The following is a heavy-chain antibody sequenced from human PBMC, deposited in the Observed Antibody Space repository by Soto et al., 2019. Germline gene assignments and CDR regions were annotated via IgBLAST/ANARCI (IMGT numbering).Heavy chain of an antibody. CDR1: GGTFSSYT. V-gene: IGHV1-69*04. Sequence: SAKVSCKASGGTFSSYTISWARQAPGQVLEWMGSIIPILGIANYAQKFQGRVTITADKSTSTAYMELSSLRSEDTAVYYCARDPVSSYCSGGSCYSGIGWFDPWGQGTLVTVSS. D-gene: IGHD2-15*01. J-gene: IGHJ5*02. CDR2: IIPILGIA. CDR3: ARDPVSSYCSGGSCYSGIGWFDP.